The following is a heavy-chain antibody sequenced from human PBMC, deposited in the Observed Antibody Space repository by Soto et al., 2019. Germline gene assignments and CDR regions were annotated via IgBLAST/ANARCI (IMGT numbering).Heavy chain of an antibody. CDR2: IYHSGYT. Sequence: QLQLQYSASGLVNPSQTLSLTCVVSGGSFSSGGYSWGWIRQPPGKGLEWIGYIYHSGYTYYNPSLKSRVTISVDRSKNQFSLKLSSVTAADTAVYYCARAHYGDYGYGMDVWGQGTTVTVSS. CDR3: ARAHYGDYGYGMDV. V-gene: IGHV4-30-2*01. D-gene: IGHD4-17*01. J-gene: IGHJ6*02. CDR1: GGSFSSGGYS.